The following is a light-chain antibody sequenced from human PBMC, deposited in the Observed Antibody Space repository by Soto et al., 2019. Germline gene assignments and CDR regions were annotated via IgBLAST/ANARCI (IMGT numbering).Light chain of an antibody. CDR2: WAS. Sequence: DIVMTQSPDSLAVSLGERATINCKSSQSVLYSSNNKNYLAWYQQKPGQPPNLLIYWASTRESGVHDRFSGSGSGTDFPLTISSLQAEDVAVYYCQQYYSTPYTFGQGTKLEIK. CDR3: QQYYSTPYT. V-gene: IGKV4-1*01. CDR1: QSVLYSSNNKNY. J-gene: IGKJ2*01.